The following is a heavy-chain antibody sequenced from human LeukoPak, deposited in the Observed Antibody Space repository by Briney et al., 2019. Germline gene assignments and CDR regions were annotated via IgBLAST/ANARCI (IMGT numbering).Heavy chain of an antibody. CDR3: ARHPELYFFDY. CDR1: GASISSYY. V-gene: IGHV4-59*08. D-gene: IGHD2-8*01. CDR2: ISYSGST. Sequence: KPSETLSLTCTVSGASISSYYWSWIRQPPGKGLEWIGYISYSGSTNYNPSLKSRVTISADTSKNQVSLTLSSVTAADTAVYYCARHPELYFFDYWGQGTLVTVS. J-gene: IGHJ4*02.